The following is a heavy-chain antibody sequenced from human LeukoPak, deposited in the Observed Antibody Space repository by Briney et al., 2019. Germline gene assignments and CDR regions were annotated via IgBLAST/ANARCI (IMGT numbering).Heavy chain of an antibody. D-gene: IGHD1-26*01. CDR2: FDPEDGET. CDR1: GYSFTDYY. V-gene: IGHV1-24*01. CDR3: ATLRWELLWPPYYYMDV. Sequence: GASVKVSCKASGYSFTDYYMHWVRQAPGQGLEWMGGFDPEDGETIYAQKFQGRITMTEDTSTDTAYMELSSLRSEDTAVYYCATLRWELLWPPYYYMDVWGKGTTVTVSS. J-gene: IGHJ6*03.